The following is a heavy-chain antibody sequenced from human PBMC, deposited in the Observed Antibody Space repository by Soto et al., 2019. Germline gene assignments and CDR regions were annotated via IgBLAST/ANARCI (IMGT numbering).Heavy chain of an antibody. CDR1: GFTFISYA. Sequence: EVQLLESGGGLVQPGGSLRLSCAASGFTFISYAMSWFRQAPGKGLEWVSAISGSGGSTYYADSVKGRFTISRDNSKNTRYLQMNSRRAEDTAVYYCAKDGRLGYCSGGSCSPEMGYFDYWGQGTLVTVSS. J-gene: IGHJ4*02. V-gene: IGHV3-23*01. D-gene: IGHD2-15*01. CDR2: ISGSGGST. CDR3: AKDGRLGYCSGGSCSPEMGYFDY.